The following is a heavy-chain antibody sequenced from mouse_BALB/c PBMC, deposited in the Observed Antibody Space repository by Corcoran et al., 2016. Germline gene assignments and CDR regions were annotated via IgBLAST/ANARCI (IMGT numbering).Heavy chain of an antibody. D-gene: IGHD2-1*01. J-gene: IGHJ3*01. Sequence: QIQLVQSGPELKKPGETVKISCKASGYTFTNYGMNWVKQAPGKGLKWMGWINTYTGEPTYADDFKGRFAFSLDTSASTAYLQINNLKNEDMATYFCARVYYGNGAWFAYWGQGTLVTVSA. V-gene: IGHV9-1*02. CDR1: GYTFTNYG. CDR2: INTYTGEP. CDR3: ARVYYGNGAWFAY.